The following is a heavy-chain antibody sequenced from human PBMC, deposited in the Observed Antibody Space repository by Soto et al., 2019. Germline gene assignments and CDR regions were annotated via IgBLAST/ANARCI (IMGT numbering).Heavy chain of an antibody. J-gene: IGHJ4*02. CDR2: IYYSGST. CDR1: GGSISSSSYY. Sequence: PSETLSLTCTVSGGSISSSSYYWGWIRQPPGKGLEWIGSIYYSGSTYYNPSLKSRVTISVDTSKNQFSLKLSSVTAADTAVYYCARQVVRSKPWGLDYWGQGTLVTVSS. D-gene: IGHD6-6*01. CDR3: ARQVVRSKPWGLDY. V-gene: IGHV4-39*01.